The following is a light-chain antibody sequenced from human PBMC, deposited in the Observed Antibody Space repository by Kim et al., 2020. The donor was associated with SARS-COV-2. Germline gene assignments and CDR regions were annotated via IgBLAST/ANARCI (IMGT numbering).Light chain of an antibody. Sequence: GQWVTISCSGSSSNIGDNSVSWYQQVPGTAPKPLIYSNNERPSGVPDRFSGSKSATSASLAISGLQSEDEADYYCAAWDDSLTGRVFGGGTQLTVL. CDR3: AAWDDSLTGRV. V-gene: IGLV1-44*01. CDR1: SSNIGDNS. CDR2: SNN. J-gene: IGLJ3*02.